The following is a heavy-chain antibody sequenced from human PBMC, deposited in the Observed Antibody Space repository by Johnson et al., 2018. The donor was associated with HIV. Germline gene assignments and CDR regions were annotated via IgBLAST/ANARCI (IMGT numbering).Heavy chain of an antibody. D-gene: IGHD3-22*01. CDR3: ARDRDYYDSSGLADEYAFDI. J-gene: IGHJ3*02. CDR2: VKQDGSEK. Sequence: VQLVESGGGLVQPGGSLRLSCSASGFTFSNYWMSWVRQAPGKGLEWVANVKQDGSEKYYVDSVKGRFTISRANANNSLYLKMNSLRVEDTAVYYCARDRDYYDSSGLADEYAFDIWGQGTMVTVSS. V-gene: IGHV3-7*01. CDR1: GFTFSNYW.